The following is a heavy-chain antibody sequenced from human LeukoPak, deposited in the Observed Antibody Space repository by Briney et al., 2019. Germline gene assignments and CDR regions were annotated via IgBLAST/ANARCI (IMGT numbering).Heavy chain of an antibody. CDR2: INHSGST. CDR3: ARGPTLRYFDWHRTYYFDY. CDR1: GGSFSGYY. D-gene: IGHD3-9*01. J-gene: IGHJ4*02. V-gene: IGHV4-34*01. Sequence: PSETLSLTCAVYGGSFSGYYWSWIRQPPGKGLEWIGEINHSGSTYYNPSLKSRVTISVDKSKNQFSLKLSSVTAADTAVYYCARGPTLRYFDWHRTYYFDYWGQGTLVTVSS.